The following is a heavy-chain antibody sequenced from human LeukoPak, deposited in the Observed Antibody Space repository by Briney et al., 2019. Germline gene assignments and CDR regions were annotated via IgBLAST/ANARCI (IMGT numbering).Heavy chain of an antibody. CDR1: GFTFSDYD. Sequence: GRSLRLSCVDSGFTFSDYDMSWIRQAPGQGLEWVSYISKRSSYTKYADSVKGRFTISRDNAKNSLYLQMNSLRAEDTAVYYCAREAGNPYFDYWGQGTLVTVSS. V-gene: IGHV3-11*06. J-gene: IGHJ4*02. CDR3: AREAGNPYFDY. CDR2: ISKRSSYT. D-gene: IGHD2/OR15-2a*01.